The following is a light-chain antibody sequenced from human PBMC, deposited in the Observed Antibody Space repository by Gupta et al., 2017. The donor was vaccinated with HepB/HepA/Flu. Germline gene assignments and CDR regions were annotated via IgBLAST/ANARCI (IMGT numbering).Light chain of an antibody. Sequence: DVVMTQSPLSLRVTLGQPASISCRSSQSLQDSDGNTFLIWFQQRPGQSPRRLIYYVSNRDSGVPDRFSGSGSGTDFTLRISRVEAEDVGVYYCMQGRHWPWTFGQGTKVEIK. V-gene: IGKV2-30*01. CDR3: MQGRHWPWT. CDR2: YVS. CDR1: QSLQDSDGNTF. J-gene: IGKJ1*01.